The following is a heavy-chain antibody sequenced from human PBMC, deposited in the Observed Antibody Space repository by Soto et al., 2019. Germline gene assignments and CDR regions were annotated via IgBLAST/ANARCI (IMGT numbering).Heavy chain of an antibody. CDR2: IHVNGYT. V-gene: IGHV4-30-2*01. J-gene: IGHJ4*02. CDR3: SRGRALRPNGHGPLGF. CDR1: GASITSGSYS. Sequence: SETLSLTCTVSGASITSGSYSWSWIRQATGKGLEWIGNIHVNGYTAFSPSLKRRVTMSVDTCKNQFSLNVNSVTAAVTAVYFCSRGRALRPNGHGPLGFWGQGTLVAVSS. D-gene: IGHD2-8*01.